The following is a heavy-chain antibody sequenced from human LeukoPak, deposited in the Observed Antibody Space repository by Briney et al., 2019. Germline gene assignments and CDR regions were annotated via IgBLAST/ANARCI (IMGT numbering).Heavy chain of an antibody. CDR3: TRDEVGATTEFDS. V-gene: IGHV3-11*04. D-gene: IGHD1-26*01. CDR2: ISSSGSTI. J-gene: IGHJ4*02. Sequence: GGSLRLSCAASGFTFSDYYMSWIRQAPGKGLEWVSYISSSGSTIYYADSVKGRFSISRDNAMNSLYLQMNSLRAEDTAVYYCTRDEVGATTEFDSWGQGILVTVSS. CDR1: GFTFSDYY.